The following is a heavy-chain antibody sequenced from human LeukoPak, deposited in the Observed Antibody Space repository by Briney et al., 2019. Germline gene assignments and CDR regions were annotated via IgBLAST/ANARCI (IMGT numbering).Heavy chain of an antibody. CDR3: ARAAAADLANYFDY. CDR1: GYTFIGYY. Sequence: ASVKVSCQASGYTFIGYYIHWVRQAPGQGLEWMGWINPNTFGTNYAQNFQGRVTMTRDTSISTAYMEVSRLRSDDTAVYYCARAAAADLANYFDYWGQGTLVTV. V-gene: IGHV1-2*02. CDR2: INPNTFGT. J-gene: IGHJ4*02. D-gene: IGHD6-13*01.